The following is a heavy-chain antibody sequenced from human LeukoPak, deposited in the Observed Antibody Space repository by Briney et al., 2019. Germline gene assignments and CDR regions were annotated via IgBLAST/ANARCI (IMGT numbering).Heavy chain of an antibody. V-gene: IGHV3-48*01. CDR2: ISSISGTI. Sequence: PGGSLRLSCAASGFTFRSYSMNWVRQAPGKGLEWVSYISSISGTIYYADSVKGRFTISRDNAKNSVFLQMNSLRAEDTAVYYCVRDSPYCTDGVCRYYFDYWSQGTLVTVSS. CDR3: VRDSPYCTDGVCRYYFDY. D-gene: IGHD2-8*01. J-gene: IGHJ4*02. CDR1: GFTFRSYS.